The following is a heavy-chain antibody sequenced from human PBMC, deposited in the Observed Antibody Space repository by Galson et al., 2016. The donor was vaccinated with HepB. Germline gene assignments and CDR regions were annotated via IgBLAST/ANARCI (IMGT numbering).Heavy chain of an antibody. CDR2: FGFIGGGT. J-gene: IGHJ2*01. CDR1: GXXLSXXX. D-gene: IGHD2-21*01. CDR3: AKSRDYWYFDL. V-gene: IGHV3-23*01. Sequence: SLXXSCAASGXXLSXXXMTXXXQAXXKGLEWVSSFGFIGGGTTYADSVKGRFSISRDTSTNTLFLQMNSLRAEDTALYYCAKSRDYWYFDLWGRGXLVTVSX.